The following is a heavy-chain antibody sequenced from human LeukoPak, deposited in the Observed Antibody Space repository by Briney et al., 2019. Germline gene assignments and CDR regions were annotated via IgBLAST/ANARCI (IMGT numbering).Heavy chain of an antibody. CDR3: ARKRYYYGSGSSDY. D-gene: IGHD3-10*01. CDR1: GFTVSSNY. CDR2: IYSGGST. J-gene: IGHJ4*02. V-gene: IGHV3-66*01. Sequence: PGGSLRLSCAASGFTVSSNYMSWVRQAPGKGLEWVSVIYSGGSTYYADSVKGRFTISRDNSKNTLYLQMNSLRTEDTAIYYCARKRYYYGSGSSDYWAREPWSPSPQ.